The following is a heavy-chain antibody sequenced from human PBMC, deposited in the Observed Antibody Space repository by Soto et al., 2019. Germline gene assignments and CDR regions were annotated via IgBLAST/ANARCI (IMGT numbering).Heavy chain of an antibody. CDR1: GFTFSKAW. D-gene: IGHD2-2*01. CDR2: IKSKTDGGTT. CDR3: TLRAPAAMLGGSGGPKFYYYYGMDV. V-gene: IGHV3-15*07. J-gene: IGHJ6*02. Sequence: GGSLRLSCAASGFTFSKAWMNWVRQAPGKGLEWVGRIKSKTDGGTTDYTEPVKGGITIARDDSKTTLYLQINSLKTECTAVYYCTLRAPAAMLGGSGGPKFYYYYGMDVWGQGTTVTVSS.